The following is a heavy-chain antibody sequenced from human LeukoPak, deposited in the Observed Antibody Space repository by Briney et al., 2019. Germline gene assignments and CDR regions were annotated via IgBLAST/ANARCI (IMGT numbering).Heavy chain of an antibody. CDR3: AKSSGYSYGYYFDY. Sequence: TGGSLRLSCAASGFTFSGYAMSWVRQAPGKGLEWVSAVSGSGGSRYYADSVKGRFTISRDNSKNTLYLQMNSLRAEDTAVYYCAKSSGYSYGYYFDYWGQGTLVTVSS. D-gene: IGHD5-18*01. CDR2: VSGSGGSR. V-gene: IGHV3-23*01. CDR1: GFTFSGYA. J-gene: IGHJ4*02.